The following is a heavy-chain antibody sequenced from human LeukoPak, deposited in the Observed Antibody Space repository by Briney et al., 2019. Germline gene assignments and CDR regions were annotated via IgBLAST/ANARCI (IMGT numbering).Heavy chain of an antibody. CDR1: GFTFSSYA. CDR3: AKNGAYSGYDYIDY. V-gene: IGHV3-23*01. J-gene: IGHJ4*02. D-gene: IGHD5-12*01. CDR2: ITGSGDDT. Sequence: GGSLRLSCAASGFTFSSYAMSWVRQAPGKGLEWVSDITGSGDDTDYADSVKGRFTVSRDNSRNTLYLQINSLRVEDTAVYYCAKNGAYSGYDYIDYWGQGTLVTVSS.